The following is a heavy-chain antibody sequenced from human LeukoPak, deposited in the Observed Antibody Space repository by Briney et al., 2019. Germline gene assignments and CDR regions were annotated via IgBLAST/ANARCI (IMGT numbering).Heavy chain of an antibody. CDR3: ARGVYIAAAQYGF. D-gene: IGHD6-13*01. V-gene: IGHV4-59*01. CDR2: IYYSGAT. J-gene: IGHJ4*02. Sequence: SETLSLTCTVSGGSISAYYWNWIRQPPGKGLEWIGYIYYSGATNYNPSPKSRVTISVDTSKNQFSLKLSSVTAADTAVYYCARGVYIAAAQYGFWGQGTLVTVSS. CDR1: GGSISAYY.